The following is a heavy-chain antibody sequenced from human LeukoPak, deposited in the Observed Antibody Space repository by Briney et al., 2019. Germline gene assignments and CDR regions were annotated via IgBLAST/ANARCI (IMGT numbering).Heavy chain of an antibody. CDR3: ARESGRYQGFFEN. J-gene: IGHJ4*02. Sequence: GASVRVSCKASGYTFNSYDIHWVRQAPGQRPEWMGGINGGSGRTKYLQKLQGRVTITRDTSANTAFMELSSLRSEDTAVYYCARESGRYQGFFENWGQGTLVTVSS. V-gene: IGHV1-3*01. CDR1: GYTFNSYD. CDR2: INGGSGRT. D-gene: IGHD1-26*01.